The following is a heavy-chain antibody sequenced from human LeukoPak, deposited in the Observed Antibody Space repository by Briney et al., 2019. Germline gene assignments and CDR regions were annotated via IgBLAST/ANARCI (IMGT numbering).Heavy chain of an antibody. V-gene: IGHV3-21*01. Sequence: GGSLRLSCAASGFTFRSYSMNWVRQAPGKGLEWVSSISSSSSYIYYADSVKGRFTTSRDNAKNSLYLQMNSLRAEDTAVYYCAGTDIVVVPAAEAFDIWGQGTMVTVSS. CDR3: AGTDIVVVPAAEAFDI. CDR1: GFTFRSYS. CDR2: ISSSSSYI. J-gene: IGHJ3*02. D-gene: IGHD2-2*01.